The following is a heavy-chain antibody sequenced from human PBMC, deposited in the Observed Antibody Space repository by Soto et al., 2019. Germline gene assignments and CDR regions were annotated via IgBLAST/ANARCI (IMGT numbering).Heavy chain of an antibody. CDR1: GDIVSSNSAA. Sequence: SQSLSLPCGISGDIVSSNSAAWDWIRQSPSRGLEWLGRTYYRSKWYNDYAVSVKSRITINPDTSRNQFSLQLNSVTPEDTAVYYCARDGTIVVVPAAIAYYYYGMDVWGQGTTVTVSS. CDR3: ARDGTIVVVPAAIAYYYYGMDV. V-gene: IGHV6-1*01. D-gene: IGHD2-2*01. J-gene: IGHJ6*02. CDR2: TYYRSKWYN.